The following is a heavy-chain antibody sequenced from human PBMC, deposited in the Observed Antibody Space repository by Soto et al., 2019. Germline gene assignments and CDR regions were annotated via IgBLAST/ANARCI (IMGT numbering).Heavy chain of an antibody. J-gene: IGHJ5*01. V-gene: IGHV3-48*01. D-gene: IGHD5-18*01. Sequence: PGGSLRLSCAASGFTFSSYSMNWVRQAPGKGLEWVSYISSSSSTIYYADSVKGRFTISRDNAKNSLYLQMNSLRAEDTAVYYYAREQPWFDPWGQGTLVTVSS. CDR2: ISSSSSTI. CDR1: GFTFSSYS. CDR3: AREQPWFDP.